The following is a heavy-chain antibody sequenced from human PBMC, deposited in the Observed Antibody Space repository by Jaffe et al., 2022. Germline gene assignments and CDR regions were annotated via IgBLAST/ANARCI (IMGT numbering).Heavy chain of an antibody. V-gene: IGHV4-34*01. CDR3: ARVDGRYYDILTGYYTPYYFDY. CDR2: INHSGST. CDR1: GGSFSGYY. D-gene: IGHD3-9*01. Sequence: QVQLQQWGAGLLKPSETLSLTCAVYGGSFSGYYWSWIRQPPGKGLEWIGEINHSGSTNYNPSLKSRVTISVDTSKNQFSLKLSSVTAADTAVYYCARVDGRYYDILTGYYTPYYFDYWGQGTLVTVSS. J-gene: IGHJ4*02.